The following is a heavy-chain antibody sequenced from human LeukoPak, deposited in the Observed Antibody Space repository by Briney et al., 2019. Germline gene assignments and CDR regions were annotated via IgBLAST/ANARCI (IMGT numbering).Heavy chain of an antibody. D-gene: IGHD6-13*01. J-gene: IGHJ4*02. CDR3: ARGIAASGARFDY. CDR1: GGSISSSSYY. V-gene: IGHV4-39*07. CDR2: IYYSGST. Sequence: SETLSLTCTVSGGSISSSSYYWGWIRQPPGTGLEWIGSIYYSGSTYYNPSLKSRVTISVDTSKNQFSLKLSSVTAADTAVYYCARGIAASGARFDYWGQGTLVTVSS.